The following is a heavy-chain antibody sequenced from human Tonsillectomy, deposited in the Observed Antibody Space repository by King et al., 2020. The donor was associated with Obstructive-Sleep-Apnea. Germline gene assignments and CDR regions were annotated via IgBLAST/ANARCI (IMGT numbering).Heavy chain of an antibody. CDR1: GFTFNSYA. V-gene: IGHV3-30-3*01. J-gene: IGHJ4*02. Sequence: VQLVESGGGVVQPGRSLRLSCAASGFTFNSYAMHWVRQAPGKGLEWVAVISYDGSNKYYADSVKGRFTISRDNSKNTLYLQMNSLRAEDTAVYYCARDLRRIVGALHFDYWGQGTLVTVSS. CDR3: ARDLRRIVGALHFDY. D-gene: IGHD1-26*01. CDR2: ISYDGSNK.